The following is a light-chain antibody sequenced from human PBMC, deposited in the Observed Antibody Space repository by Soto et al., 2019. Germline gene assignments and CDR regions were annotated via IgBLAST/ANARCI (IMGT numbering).Light chain of an antibody. J-gene: IGKJ3*01. CDR2: DAS. Sequence: DIQMTQSPSTLSGSVGDRVTITCRASQTISSWLAWYQQKPGKAPKLLVYDASSLESGVPSRFSGSGSGTDFTLTISNLQPEDFATYYCQQTYTTPFTFGPGTKVDIK. CDR1: QTISSW. CDR3: QQTYTTPFT. V-gene: IGKV1-5*01.